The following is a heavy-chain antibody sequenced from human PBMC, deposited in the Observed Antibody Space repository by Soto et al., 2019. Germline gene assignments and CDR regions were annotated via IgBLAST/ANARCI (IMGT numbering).Heavy chain of an antibody. CDR2: IYYSGST. CDR1: GGSISSYY. Sequence: SETLSLTCTVSGGSISSYYWSWIRQPPGKGLEWIGYIYYSGSTNYNPSLKSRVTISVDTSKNQFSLKLSSVTAADTAVYYCASHDSSGYYYEDYWGQGALVTVSS. V-gene: IGHV4-59*01. CDR3: ASHDSSGYYYEDY. D-gene: IGHD3-22*01. J-gene: IGHJ4*02.